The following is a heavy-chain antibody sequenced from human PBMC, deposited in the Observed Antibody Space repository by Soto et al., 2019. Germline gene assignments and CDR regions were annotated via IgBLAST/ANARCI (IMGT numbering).Heavy chain of an antibody. D-gene: IGHD3-3*01. CDR3: AKEATVTIFGVVMRGGYNWLDP. CDR2: ISGSGGST. V-gene: IGHV3-23*01. J-gene: IGHJ5*02. Sequence: GGSLRLSCSASGFTFSSYAMHWVRQAPGKGLECVSAISGSGGSTYYADSVKGRFTISRDNSKNTLYLQMNSLRAEDTAVYYCAKEATVTIFGVVMRGGYNWLDPWGQGTLVTVSS. CDR1: GFTFSSYA.